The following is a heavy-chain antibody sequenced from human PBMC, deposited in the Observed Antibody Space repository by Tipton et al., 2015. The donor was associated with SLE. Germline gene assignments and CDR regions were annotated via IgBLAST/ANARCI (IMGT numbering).Heavy chain of an antibody. CDR2: MHPRGTT. V-gene: IGHV4-61*02. CDR3: ARDRTRDYYYYSMDV. CDR1: GGSVGSRPYN. D-gene: IGHD1-14*01. J-gene: IGHJ6*03. Sequence: TLSLTCTVSGGSVGSRPYNWNWIRQPAGKGLEWIGRMHPRGTTNYNPSLKSRVTMSIDTSENRFSLKLTSVTAADTAVYYCARDRTRDYYYYSMDVWGRGTTVTVSS.